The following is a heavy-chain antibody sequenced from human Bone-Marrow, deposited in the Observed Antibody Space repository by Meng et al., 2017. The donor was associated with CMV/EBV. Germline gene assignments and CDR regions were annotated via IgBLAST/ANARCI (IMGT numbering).Heavy chain of an antibody. V-gene: IGHV1-46*01. J-gene: IGHJ5*02. CDR1: GYTFTSYY. Sequence: ASVKVSCKASGYTFTSYYMHWVRQAPGQGLEWMGIINPSGGSTSYAQKFQGRVTMTTDTSTSTAYMELRSLRSDDTAVYYCARAALFDPWGQGTLVTVSS. CDR2: INPSGGST. CDR3: ARAALFDP.